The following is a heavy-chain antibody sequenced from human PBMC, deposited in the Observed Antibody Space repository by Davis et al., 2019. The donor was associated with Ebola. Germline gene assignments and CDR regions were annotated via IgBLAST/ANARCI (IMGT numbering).Heavy chain of an antibody. CDR3: ARGHWLVYYFDY. Sequence: SETLSLTCTVSGGSISSYYWSWIRQPPGKGLEWIGYIYYSGSTSYNPSLKSRVTILLDTSRNQFSLSLTSVTAADTAVYYCARGHWLVYYFDYWGQGTLVAVSS. V-gene: IGHV4-59*01. CDR1: GGSISSYY. CDR2: IYYSGST. J-gene: IGHJ4*02. D-gene: IGHD3-9*01.